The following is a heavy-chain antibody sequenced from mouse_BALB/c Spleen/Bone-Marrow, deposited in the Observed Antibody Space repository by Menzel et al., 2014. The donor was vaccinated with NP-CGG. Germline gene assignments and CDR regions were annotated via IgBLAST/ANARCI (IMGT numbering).Heavy chain of an antibody. J-gene: IGHJ2*01. CDR2: ISSGSSTI. CDR1: GFTFSSFG. CDR3: VRSGSSSGYFDY. D-gene: IGHD1-1*01. Sequence: EVQLQESGGGLVQPGGSRKLSCAASGFTFSSFGMHWVRQAPEKGLEWVAYISSGSSTIYYGDTVMGRFTISRDNPKNXLFLQMTSLRSEDTATYYCVRSGSSSGYFDYWGQGTTLTVSS. V-gene: IGHV5-17*02.